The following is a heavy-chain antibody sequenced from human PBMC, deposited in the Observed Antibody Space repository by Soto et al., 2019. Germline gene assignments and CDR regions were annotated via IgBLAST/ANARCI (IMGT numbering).Heavy chain of an antibody. Sequence: EVQLVETGGGLIQPGGSLRLSCAASGFIVSSNYMSWVRQAPGKGLDWVSVIYSGGSTYHADSVKGRFTNSRDNSKNTLYLQMNNLRAEDTDVYYCVARSNGDDYWGQGTLVNVSS. V-gene: IGHV3-53*02. CDR2: IYSGGST. CDR1: GFIVSSNY. CDR3: VARSNGDDY. J-gene: IGHJ4*02. D-gene: IGHD2-8*01.